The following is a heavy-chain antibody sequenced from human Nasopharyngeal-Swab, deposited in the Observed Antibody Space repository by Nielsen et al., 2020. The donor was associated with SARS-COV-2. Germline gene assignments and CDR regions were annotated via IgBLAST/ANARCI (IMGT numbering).Heavy chain of an antibody. Sequence: SDTLSLTSTVSGGSTSSSSYYWGWIRQPPGKGLEWIGSIYYSGSTYYNPSLKSRVTISVDTSKNQFSLKLSSVTAADTAVYYCAGNRHGYYDSSGYYSFDYWGQGTLVTVSS. J-gene: IGHJ4*02. CDR3: AGNRHGYYDSSGYYSFDY. CDR2: IYYSGST. D-gene: IGHD3-22*01. CDR1: GGSTSSSSYY. V-gene: IGHV4-39*07.